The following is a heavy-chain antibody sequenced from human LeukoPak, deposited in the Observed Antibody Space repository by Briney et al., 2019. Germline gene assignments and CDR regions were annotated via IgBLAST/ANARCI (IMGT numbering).Heavy chain of an antibody. Sequence: EASVKVSCKASGGTFSSYAISWVRQAPGQGLEWMGGIIPIFGTANYAQKFQGRVTITADESTSTAYMELSSLRSEDTAVYYCTLRFLEWVPIMGNYDYWGQGTLVTVSS. V-gene: IGHV1-69*13. CDR3: TLRFLEWVPIMGNYDY. CDR1: GGTFSSYA. J-gene: IGHJ4*02. D-gene: IGHD3-3*01. CDR2: IIPIFGTA.